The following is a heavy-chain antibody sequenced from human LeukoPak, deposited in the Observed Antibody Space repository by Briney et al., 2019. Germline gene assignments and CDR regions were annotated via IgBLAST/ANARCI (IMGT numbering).Heavy chain of an antibody. V-gene: IGHV4-39*07. CDR2: IHYNGNA. Sequence: SETLSLACSVSGGSISSGSYYWAWIRQPPGKWLEWIASIHYNGNAFYNPSLKSRVTISVDTSKNQFSLKLSSVTAADTAVYYYARRRRDYDILTGYYYYYYMDVWGKGTTVTISS. CDR3: ARRRRDYDILTGYYYYYYMDV. CDR1: GGSISSGSYY. D-gene: IGHD3-9*01. J-gene: IGHJ6*03.